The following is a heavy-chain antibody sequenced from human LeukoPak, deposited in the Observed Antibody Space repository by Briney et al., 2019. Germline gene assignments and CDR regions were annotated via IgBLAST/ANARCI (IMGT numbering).Heavy chain of an antibody. CDR1: GYTFTSYS. J-gene: IGHJ4*02. V-gene: IGHV1-18*01. CDR3: ARSEWYFDY. D-gene: IGHD3-3*01. CDR2: ISAYNGHT. Sequence: ASVKVSCKASGYTFTSYSISWVRQAPGQGLEWMGWISAYNGHTNYAQRLQGRVTMTTDTSTRTSYMELRSLRSDDTAVYYCARSEWYFDYRGQGTLVTVSS.